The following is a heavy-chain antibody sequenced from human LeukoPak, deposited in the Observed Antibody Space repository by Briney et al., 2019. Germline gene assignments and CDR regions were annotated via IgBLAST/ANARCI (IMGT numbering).Heavy chain of an antibody. Sequence: GGSLRLSCVASGFPFSSYWMTWVRQAPGKGLEWVANIKQDGSKKSYVDSVKGRFTISRDNAKNSLYLQMNSLRAEDTAIYYCTRVGYIDEGIDHWGQGTLVTVSS. V-gene: IGHV3-7*04. D-gene: IGHD5-24*01. CDR3: TRVGYIDEGIDH. J-gene: IGHJ4*02. CDR2: IKQDGSKK. CDR1: GFPFSSYW.